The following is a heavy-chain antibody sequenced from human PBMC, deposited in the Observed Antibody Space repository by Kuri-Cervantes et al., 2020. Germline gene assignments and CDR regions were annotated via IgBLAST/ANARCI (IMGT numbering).Heavy chain of an antibody. CDR3: ARSLRAYYWYGMDV. J-gene: IGHJ6*02. V-gene: IGHV3-30-3*01. CDR2: ISYDGSNK. CDR1: GFTFSSYW. D-gene: IGHD2-15*01. Sequence: GGSLRLSCAASGFTFSSYWVSWVRQAPGKGLEWVAVISYDGSNKYYADSVKGRFTISRDNSKNTLYLQMNSLRAEDTALYHCARSLRAYYWYGMDVWGQGTTVTVSS.